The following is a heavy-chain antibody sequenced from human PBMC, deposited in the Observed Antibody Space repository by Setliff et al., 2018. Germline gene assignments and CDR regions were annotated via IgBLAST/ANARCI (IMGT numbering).Heavy chain of an antibody. D-gene: IGHD3-22*01. CDR2: INHSGST. V-gene: IGHV4-34*01. CDR3: ARVKRGRSLRYYYDSSGYGDGMDV. CDR1: GGSISSHY. J-gene: IGHJ6*02. Sequence: PSETLSLTCTVSGGSISSHYWSWIRQPPGKGLEWIGEINHSGSTNYNPSLKSRVTISVDTSKNQFSLKLSSVTAADTAVYYCARVKRGRSLRYYYDSSGYGDGMDVWGQGTTVTVSS.